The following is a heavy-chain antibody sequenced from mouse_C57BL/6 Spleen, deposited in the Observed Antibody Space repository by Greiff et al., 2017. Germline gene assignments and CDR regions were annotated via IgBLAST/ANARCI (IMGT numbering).Heavy chain of an antibody. Sequence: EVQLVESGGDLVKPGGSLKLSCAASGFTFSSYGMSWVRQTPDKRLEWVATISSGGSYTYYPDSVKGRFTISRDNAKNTLYLQMSSLKSEDTAMYYCARKLGPYYFDYWGQGTTLTVSS. J-gene: IGHJ2*01. CDR3: ARKLGPYYFDY. CDR2: ISSGGSYT. V-gene: IGHV5-6*01. D-gene: IGHD4-1*01. CDR1: GFTFSSYG.